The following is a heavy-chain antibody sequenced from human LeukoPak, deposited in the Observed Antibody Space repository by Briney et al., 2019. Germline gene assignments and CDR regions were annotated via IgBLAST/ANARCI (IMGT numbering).Heavy chain of an antibody. CDR3: AKDSYGDSNPLDY. Sequence: GGSLRLSWAASGFTFSSYGLHWVRQAPGRGLGWGAFIRYDGSNKYYADSVKGRFTISRDNSKNTLYLQMNSLRAEDTAVYYCAKDSYGDSNPLDYWGQGTLVTVSS. V-gene: IGHV3-30*02. J-gene: IGHJ4*02. D-gene: IGHD4-17*01. CDR1: GFTFSSYG. CDR2: IRYDGSNK.